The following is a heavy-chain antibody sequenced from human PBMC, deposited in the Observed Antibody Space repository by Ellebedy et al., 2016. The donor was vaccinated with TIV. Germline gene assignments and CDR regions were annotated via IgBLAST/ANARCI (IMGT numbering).Heavy chain of an antibody. Sequence: SLKISXAASGFTFDDYAMHWVRQAPGKGLEWVSGISWNSGSIGYADSVKGRFTISRDNAKNSLYLQMNSLRAEDTALYYCAKDMSSSWYGEYYFDYWGQGTLVTVSS. D-gene: IGHD6-13*01. V-gene: IGHV3-9*01. J-gene: IGHJ4*02. CDR2: ISWNSGSI. CDR3: AKDMSSSWYGEYYFDY. CDR1: GFTFDDYA.